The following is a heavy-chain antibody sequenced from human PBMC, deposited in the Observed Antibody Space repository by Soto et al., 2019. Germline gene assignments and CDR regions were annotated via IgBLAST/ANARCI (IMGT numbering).Heavy chain of an antibody. CDR2: IDPSDSYT. Sequence: GESLKISCKGSGYSFTSYWISWVRQMPGKGLEWMGRIDPSDSYTNYSPSFQGHVTISADKPISTAYLQWSSLKASDTAMYYCARPGWSSSGYYYYYGMDVWGQGTTVTGSS. CDR1: GYSFTSYW. D-gene: IGHD6-6*01. J-gene: IGHJ6*02. CDR3: ARPGWSSSGYYYYYGMDV. V-gene: IGHV5-10-1*01.